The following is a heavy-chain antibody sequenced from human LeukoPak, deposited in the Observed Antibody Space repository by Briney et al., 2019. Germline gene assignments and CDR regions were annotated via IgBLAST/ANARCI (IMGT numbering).Heavy chain of an antibody. CDR1: GGSFSGYY. V-gene: IGHV4-34*01. D-gene: IGHD2-2*01. Sequence: PQTLSLTCAVYGGSFSGYYWSWIRQPPGKGLEWIGEINHSGTTNYNPSLKSRVTISVDTSKKQFSLKLSSVTAADTAVYYCAIRSSGAAAKGYFQRWGQGMLVAASS. J-gene: IGHJ1*01. CDR3: AIRSSGAAAKGYFQR. CDR2: INHSGTT.